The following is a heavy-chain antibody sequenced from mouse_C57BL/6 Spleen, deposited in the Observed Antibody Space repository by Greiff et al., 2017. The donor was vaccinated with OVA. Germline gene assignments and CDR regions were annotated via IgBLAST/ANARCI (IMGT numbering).Heavy chain of an antibody. D-gene: IGHD2-5*01. CDR2: ISYDGSN. CDR3: AREEYSSFAY. V-gene: IGHV3-6*01. Sequence: EVKLQESGPGLVKPSQSLSLTCSVTGYSITSGYYWNWIRQFPGNKLEWMGYISYDGSNNYNPSLKNRISITRDTSKNQFFLKLNSVTTEDTATYYCAREEYSSFAYWGQGTLVTVSA. J-gene: IGHJ3*01. CDR1: GYSITSGYY.